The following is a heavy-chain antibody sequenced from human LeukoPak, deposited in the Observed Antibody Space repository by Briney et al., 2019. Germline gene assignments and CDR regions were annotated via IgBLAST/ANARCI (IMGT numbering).Heavy chain of an antibody. J-gene: IGHJ4*02. CDR3: AKAYYDILTGSDY. CDR2: ISWNSGSI. V-gene: IGHV3-9*01. CDR1: GFTFDDYA. D-gene: IGHD3-9*01. Sequence: PGGSLRLSCAASGFTFDDYAMHWVRQAPGKGLEWVSGISWNSGSIGYADSVKGRFTISRDNSKNTLYLQMNSLRAEDTAVYYCAKAYYDILTGSDYWGQGTLVTVSS.